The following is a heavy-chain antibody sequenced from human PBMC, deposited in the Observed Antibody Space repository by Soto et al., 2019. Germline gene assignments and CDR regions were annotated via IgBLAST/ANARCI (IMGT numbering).Heavy chain of an antibody. CDR1: DGSIRNRGYY. J-gene: IGHJ4*02. CDR3: ARSNGDYGDY. CDR2: IYYSGST. V-gene: IGHV4-31*03. Sequence: TMSLTNTVSDGSIRNRGYYWIWIKQHPGKGLEWIGNIYYSGSTYYSPSLKSRVTISVDTSKNQFSLKLSSVTAADTAVYYWARSNGDYGDYWSQGTLVIVSS. D-gene: IGHD4-17*01.